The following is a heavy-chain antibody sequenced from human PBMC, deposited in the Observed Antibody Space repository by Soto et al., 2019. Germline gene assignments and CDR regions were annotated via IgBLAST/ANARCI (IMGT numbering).Heavy chain of an antibody. CDR2: IYYSGST. D-gene: IGHD6-19*01. J-gene: IGHJ4*02. CDR3: ARVVGGWYYFDY. CDR1: GGSISSYY. V-gene: IGHV4-59*01. Sequence: QVQLQESGPGLVKPSETLSLTCTVSGGSISSYYWSWIRQPPGKGLEWIGYIYYSGSTNYNPSLKSRVTISVDTSKNQFSLKLSSVTAADTAVYYCARVVGGWYYFDYWGQGTLVTVSS.